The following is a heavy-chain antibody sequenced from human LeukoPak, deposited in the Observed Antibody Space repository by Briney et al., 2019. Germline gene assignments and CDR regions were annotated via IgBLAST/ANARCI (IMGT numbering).Heavy chain of an antibody. V-gene: IGHV1-46*01. Sequence: GASVKVSCKASGYTFTSYGISWVRQAPGQGLEWMGIINPSGGSTSYAQKFQGRVTMTRDMSTSTVYMELSSLRSEDTAVYYCARGVVATITPGGYWGQGTLVTVSS. CDR2: INPSGGST. CDR3: ARGVVATITPGGY. CDR1: GYTFTSYG. J-gene: IGHJ4*02. D-gene: IGHD5-24*01.